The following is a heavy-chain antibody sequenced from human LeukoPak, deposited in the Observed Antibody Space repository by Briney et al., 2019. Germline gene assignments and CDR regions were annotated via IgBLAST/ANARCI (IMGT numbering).Heavy chain of an antibody. CDR3: AKGGASVTRYVDY. J-gene: IGHJ4*02. Sequence: GRSLRLSCAASGFTFSSYSMQWVRQTPGKGLEWVGIMSNSGEITFYGEAVKGRFTISRDNSQNTLYLQMNSLRPEDTAVYYCAKGGASVTRYVDYWGQGTLVTVSS. V-gene: IGHV3-30*18. CDR2: MSNSGEIT. CDR1: GFTFSSYS. D-gene: IGHD4-17*01.